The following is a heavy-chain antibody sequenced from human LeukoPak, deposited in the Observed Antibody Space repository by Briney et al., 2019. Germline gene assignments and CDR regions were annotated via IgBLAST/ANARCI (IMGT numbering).Heavy chain of an antibody. CDR3: AELGITMIGGV. CDR1: GFTFSSYE. D-gene: IGHD3-10*02. CDR2: ISSSGSTI. V-gene: IGHV3-48*03. Sequence: GGSPRLSCAASGFTFSSYEMNWVRQAPGKGLEWVSYISSSGSTIYYADSVKGRFTISRDNAKNSLYLQMNGLRAEDTAVYHCAELGITMIGGVWGKGTTVTISS. J-gene: IGHJ6*04.